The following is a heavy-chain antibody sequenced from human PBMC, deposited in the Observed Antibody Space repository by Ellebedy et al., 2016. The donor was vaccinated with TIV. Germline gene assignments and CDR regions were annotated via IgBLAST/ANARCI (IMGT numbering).Heavy chain of an antibody. CDR1: GGTFSSYA. V-gene: IGHV1-69*06. Sequence: ASVKVSCKASGGTFSSYAISWVRQATGQGLEWMGGIIPIFGTANYAQKFQGRVTITADKSTITAYMELSSLRSEDTAVYSCAGSPLDPLTTYFYYYGMDVWGQGTTVTVSS. CDR3: AGSPLDPLTTYFYYYGMDV. D-gene: IGHD3/OR15-3a*01. CDR2: IIPIFGTA. J-gene: IGHJ6*02.